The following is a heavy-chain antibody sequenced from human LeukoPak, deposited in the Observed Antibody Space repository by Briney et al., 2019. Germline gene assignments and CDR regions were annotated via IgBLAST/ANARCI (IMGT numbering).Heavy chain of an antibody. V-gene: IGHV4-34*01. J-gene: IGHJ3*02. CDR1: GGSFSGYY. Sequence: PSETLSLTCAVYGGSFSGYYWSWIRQPPGKGLEWIGEINHSGSTNYNPSLKSRVTISVDTSKNQFSLKLSSVTAADTAVYYCARTPQYDYAWGSYRYGAFDIWGQGTMVTVSS. D-gene: IGHD3-16*02. CDR3: ARTPQYDYAWGSYRYGAFDI. CDR2: INHSGST.